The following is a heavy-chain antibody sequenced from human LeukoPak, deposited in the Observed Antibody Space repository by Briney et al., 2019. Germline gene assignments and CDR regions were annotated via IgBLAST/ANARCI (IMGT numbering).Heavy chain of an antibody. CDR2: IGSSAGDT. J-gene: IGHJ6*02. V-gene: IGHV3-23*01. D-gene: IGHD1-1*01. CDR1: GFTFSSYP. Sequence: PGGSLRLSCAASGFTFSSYPMTWVRQAPGKGLEWVSTIGSSAGDTHYADSVKGRFTISRDNSKNTLYLQMNSLRAEDTAVYYCALQRPLKGVWGQGTTVTVSS. CDR3: ALQRPLKGV.